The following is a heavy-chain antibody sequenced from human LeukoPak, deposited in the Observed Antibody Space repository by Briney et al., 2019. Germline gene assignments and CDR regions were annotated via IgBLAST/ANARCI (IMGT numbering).Heavy chain of an antibody. V-gene: IGHV3-7*04. J-gene: IGHJ4*02. D-gene: IGHD6-19*01. CDR3: ARGQWLFHY. CDR2: IKQDGSEK. CDR1: GLTFSDYW. Sequence: GGSLRLSCAASGLTFSDYWMSWVRQAPGKGLEWVANIKQDGSEKYYVDSVKGRFTISRDNAKNSLYLQMNNLRAEDTAVYYCARGQWLFHYWGQGTLVTVSS.